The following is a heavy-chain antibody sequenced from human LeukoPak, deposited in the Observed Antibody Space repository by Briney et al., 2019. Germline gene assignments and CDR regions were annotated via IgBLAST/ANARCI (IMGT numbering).Heavy chain of an antibody. J-gene: IGHJ6*03. D-gene: IGHD3-22*01. CDR2: VRFDGNEK. V-gene: IGHV3-30*02. CDR1: GFTFSYYG. CDR3: AKDGGGYYPSYYYYMDV. Sequence: PGGSLRLSCAASGFTFSYYGMHWVRQAPGKGLEWVGFVRFDGNEKYYADSVKGRFTISRDTSRNTLYLQMNSLRAEDTAVYYCAKDGGGYYPSYYYYMDVWGKGTTVTISS.